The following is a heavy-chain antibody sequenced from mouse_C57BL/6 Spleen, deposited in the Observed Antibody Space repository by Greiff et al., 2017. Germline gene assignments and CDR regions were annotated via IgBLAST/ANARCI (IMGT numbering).Heavy chain of an antibody. CDR3: ARYGYDGGFAY. J-gene: IGHJ3*01. Sequence: VQLQQSGPELVKPGASVQMSCKASGYTFTDYNMHWVKQSHGKSLEWIGYINPNNGGTSYNQKFKGKATLTVNKSSSTAYMELRSLTSEDSAVYYCARYGYDGGFAYWGQGTLVTVSA. CDR1: GYTFTDYN. V-gene: IGHV1-22*01. D-gene: IGHD2-2*01. CDR2: INPNNGGT.